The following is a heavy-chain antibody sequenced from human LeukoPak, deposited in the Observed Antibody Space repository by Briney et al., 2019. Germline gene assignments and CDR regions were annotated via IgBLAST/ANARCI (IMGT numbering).Heavy chain of an antibody. D-gene: IGHD3-3*01. Sequence: ASVKVSCKASGYTFTSYGISWVRQAPGQGLEWMGWISAYNGNTNYAQKLQGRVTMTTDTSTSTAYMELRSLRSDDTAVYYCASTAVGGRITIFGVVRRFDYWGQGTLVTVSS. J-gene: IGHJ4*02. CDR3: ASTAVGGRITIFGVVRRFDY. CDR1: GYTFTSYG. CDR2: ISAYNGNT. V-gene: IGHV1-18*01.